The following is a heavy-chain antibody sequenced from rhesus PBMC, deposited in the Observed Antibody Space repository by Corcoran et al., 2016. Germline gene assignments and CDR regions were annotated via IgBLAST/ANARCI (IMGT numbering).Heavy chain of an antibody. Sequence: EVQLVQSGAEVKRPGESLKISCKTSGYSFTSDWISWVRQMPGKGLEGMGAIDPSDSDTRYSPSFQGQVTISADKSISTAYLQWSSLKASDSATYYCAKGEGTAGMGYWGQGVLVTVSS. J-gene: IGHJ4*01. CDR1: GYSFTSDW. V-gene: IGHV5-2*01. CDR2: IDPSDSDT. D-gene: IGHD5-24*01. CDR3: AKGEGTAGMGY.